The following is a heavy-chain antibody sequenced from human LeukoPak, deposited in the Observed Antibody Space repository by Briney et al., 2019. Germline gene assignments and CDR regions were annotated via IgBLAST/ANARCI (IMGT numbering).Heavy chain of an antibody. CDR1: GGSISSGDYY. Sequence: SETLSLTCTVSGGSISSGDYYWSWIRQPAGKGLEWIGRIYASGDTNYNPSLKTRVTISIDTSKNQFSLRLNSVTAADTAVYYCARDHPGANFDYWGQGTLVTVSS. V-gene: IGHV4-61*02. CDR2: IYASGDT. CDR3: ARDHPGANFDY. J-gene: IGHJ4*02. D-gene: IGHD3-10*01.